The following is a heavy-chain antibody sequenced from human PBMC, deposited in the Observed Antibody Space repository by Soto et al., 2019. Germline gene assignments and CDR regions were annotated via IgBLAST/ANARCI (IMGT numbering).Heavy chain of an antibody. Sequence: QVQLVQSGAEVKKTGSSVKVSCKASGGTFSIYGFSWVRQAPGQGPEWIGGIIPILTTPNYAQKFHGRVTIVADESTTTVYMELSSLKSEETAVYYCATSVGIAPTAEDGMDVWGPGTSVTVSS. CDR2: IIPILTTP. J-gene: IGHJ6*02. V-gene: IGHV1-69*01. CDR3: ATSVGIAPTAEDGMDV. D-gene: IGHD2-21*02. CDR1: GGTFSIYG.